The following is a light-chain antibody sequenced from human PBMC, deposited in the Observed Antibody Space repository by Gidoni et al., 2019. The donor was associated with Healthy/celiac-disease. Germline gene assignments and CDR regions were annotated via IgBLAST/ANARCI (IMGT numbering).Light chain of an antibody. Sequence: DIVLTQSPGTLSLSPGERATLSCRASQSVSSSYLAWYQQKPGQAPRLLIYGASSRATGIPDRFSGGGSGTDFTLTISRLEPKDFAVYYCQQYGRFFGGGTKVEIK. J-gene: IGKJ4*01. CDR2: GAS. CDR3: QQYGRF. V-gene: IGKV3-20*01. CDR1: QSVSSSY.